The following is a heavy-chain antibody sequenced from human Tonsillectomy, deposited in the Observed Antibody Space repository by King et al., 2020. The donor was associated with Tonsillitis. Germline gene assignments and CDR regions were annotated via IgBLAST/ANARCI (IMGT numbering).Heavy chain of an antibody. V-gene: IGHV1-2*02. CDR3: ARDEIVATPSGSAFDL. Sequence: QLVQSGAEVKKPGASVKISCKASGYTFSDYYIHWVRQAPGQGLEWMGWISPNSGGTNYAQKFQGRVTMTRDTSIITAYMEVNSQRSDDTAVYYCARDEIVATPSGSAFDLWGQGTMVTVSS. CDR1: GYTFSDYY. D-gene: IGHD3-10*01. J-gene: IGHJ3*01. CDR2: ISPNSGGT.